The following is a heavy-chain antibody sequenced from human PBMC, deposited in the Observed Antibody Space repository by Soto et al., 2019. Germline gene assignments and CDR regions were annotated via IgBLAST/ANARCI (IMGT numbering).Heavy chain of an antibody. CDR1: GFTFRDYW. CDR2: INRDGTIT. V-gene: IGHV3-74*01. CDR3: AQDYHHEAADC. Sequence: RGSRRLSCEASGFTFRDYWMHWVRQAPGKGLVWVSRINRDGTITNYADSVKGRFTTARDNAKNTVYLQMNSLRAEDTAIYYCAQDYHHEAADCWGQGTPVTVSS. D-gene: IGHD3-16*01. J-gene: IGHJ4*02.